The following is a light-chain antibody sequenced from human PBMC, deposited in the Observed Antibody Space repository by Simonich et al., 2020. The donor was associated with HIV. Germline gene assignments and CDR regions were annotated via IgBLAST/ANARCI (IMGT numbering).Light chain of an antibody. CDR2: DVF. Sequence: QSALTQPRSMSGSPGQSVTISCTGTRSDVGGYKYVSWYHQNPGKAPKLILYDVFRRPLGVPDRFSGSNSGNTASLTISGLQAEDEADYYCCSYAGSYTWVFGGGTKLTVL. CDR3: CSYAGSYTWV. V-gene: IGLV2-11*01. CDR1: RSDVGGYKY. J-gene: IGLJ3*02.